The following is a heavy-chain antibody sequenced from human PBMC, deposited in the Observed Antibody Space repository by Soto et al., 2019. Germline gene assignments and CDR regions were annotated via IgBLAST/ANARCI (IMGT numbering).Heavy chain of an antibody. CDR3: ARDLNLGLAAG. CDR2: INPYNGNI. V-gene: IGHV1-18*01. Sequence: QVQLVQSGAEVKKPGASVKVSCKASGYTFTSYSISWVRQAPGQGLEWMGWINPYNGNIKYAQKLQGRVTMTTATSPSTAYMELRSLRSDDTAVYYCARDLNLGLAAGGGQGSLVTVSS. CDR1: GYTFTSYS. J-gene: IGHJ4*02. D-gene: IGHD6-13*01.